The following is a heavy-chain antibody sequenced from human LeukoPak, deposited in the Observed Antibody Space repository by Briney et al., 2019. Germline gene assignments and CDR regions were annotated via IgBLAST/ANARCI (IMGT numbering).Heavy chain of an antibody. CDR3: AKDTSIGRYCTNGVCSPFDY. Sequence: PGGSLRHSCAGSGFTFSSYAMSRVRQAPGEGLEWGSAISDTGALTYDADSVKVRLTISRDNSRSTLYIHMNSLRAEDTALYYCAKDTSIGRYCTNGVCSPFDYWGQGTLVTVSS. J-gene: IGHJ4*02. CDR2: ISDTGALT. V-gene: IGHV3-23*01. CDR1: GFTFSSYA. D-gene: IGHD2-8*01.